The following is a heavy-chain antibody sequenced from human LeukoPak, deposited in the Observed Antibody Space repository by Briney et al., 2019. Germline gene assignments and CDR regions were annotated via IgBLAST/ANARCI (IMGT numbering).Heavy chain of an antibody. V-gene: IGHV3-30*18. Sequence: AGSLRLSCAASTFTFSSYGMHWDRQAPGNGLEWVAVTSYDGSNKYYEDSVEGRFTISRDNSKNTLYLQMNSLRAEDTAVYYCAKFSSAGAVVGRGWFDPWGQGTLVTVSS. CDR1: TFTFSSYG. D-gene: IGHD1-26*01. CDR2: TSYDGSNK. CDR3: AKFSSAGAVVGRGWFDP. J-gene: IGHJ5*02.